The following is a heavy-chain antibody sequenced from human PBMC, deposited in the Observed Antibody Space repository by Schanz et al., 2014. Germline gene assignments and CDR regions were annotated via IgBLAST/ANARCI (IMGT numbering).Heavy chain of an antibody. CDR3: ARSYSSGWYPYYYGMDV. V-gene: IGHV3-30*03. J-gene: IGHJ6*02. CDR1: GFTFSSYG. Sequence: LVESGGGVVQPGRSLRLSCAASGFTFSSYGMHWVRQVPGKGLEWVALISHDGSNKNSADSVKGRFTISRDNSKNTLYLQMNSLRGDDTAIYYCARSYSSGWYPYYYGMDVWGQGTTVTVSS. D-gene: IGHD6-19*01. CDR2: ISHDGSNK.